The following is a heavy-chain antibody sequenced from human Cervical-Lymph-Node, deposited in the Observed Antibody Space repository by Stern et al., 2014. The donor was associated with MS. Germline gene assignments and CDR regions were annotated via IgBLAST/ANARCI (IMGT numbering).Heavy chain of an antibody. CDR1: GGTFSDSA. J-gene: IGHJ4*02. Sequence: VQLVQSGAEVKKPGSSVKVSCKASGGTFSDSAINWVRQAPGQGLEWMGGFIPFFGTANYAQKFQGRVTITADEFTNTAYMELSSLRSEDTAIYYCARATVGAINVFDYWGQGTLVTVSS. CDR2: FIPFFGTA. V-gene: IGHV1-69*01. CDR3: ARATVGAINVFDY. D-gene: IGHD1-26*01.